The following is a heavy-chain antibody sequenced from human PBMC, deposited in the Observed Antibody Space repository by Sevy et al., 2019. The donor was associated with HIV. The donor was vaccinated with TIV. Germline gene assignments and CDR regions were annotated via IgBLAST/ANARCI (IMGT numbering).Heavy chain of an antibody. J-gene: IGHJ4*02. Sequence: RGCLRLSCAASGFTFSNYAMSWVRQAPGKGLEWVSTFSFGCGKINYADAVKGRFTISRDNSKNTLYLQMNSLRAEDTALYYCAREGCSKPHDYWGQGTLVTVSS. CDR3: AREGCSKPHDY. CDR1: GFTFSNYA. D-gene: IGHD2-2*01. CDR2: FSFGCGKI. V-gene: IGHV3-23*01.